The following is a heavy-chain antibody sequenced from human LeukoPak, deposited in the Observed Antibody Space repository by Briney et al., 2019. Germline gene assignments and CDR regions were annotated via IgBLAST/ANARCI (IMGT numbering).Heavy chain of an antibody. CDR2: IRYDGSNK. D-gene: IGHD4-23*01. J-gene: IGHJ6*03. Sequence: SGGSLRLSCAASGFTFSSYGMHWVRQAPGKGLEWVAFIRYDGSNKYYADSVKGRFTISRDNSKNTLYLQMNSLRAEDTAVYYCAKDRRDNSPIWYYYMDVWGKGTTVTVSS. V-gene: IGHV3-30*02. CDR1: GFTFSSYG. CDR3: AKDRRDNSPIWYYYMDV.